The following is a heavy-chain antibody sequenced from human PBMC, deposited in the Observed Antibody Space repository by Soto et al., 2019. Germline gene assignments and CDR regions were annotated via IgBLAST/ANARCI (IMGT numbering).Heavy chain of an antibody. J-gene: IGHJ4*02. Sequence: ASVKVSCKASGYTFTSYTIHWVRQAPGQRPEWMGWINAGNGKTKYSPRIQDRVNITRDTSSTTAYMELRSLTSDDTAVYYCARDLVPGYTGFSDYWGQGTLVTVSS. V-gene: IGHV1-3*01. CDR1: GYTFTSYT. D-gene: IGHD5-12*01. CDR3: ARDLVPGYTGFSDY. CDR2: INAGNGKT.